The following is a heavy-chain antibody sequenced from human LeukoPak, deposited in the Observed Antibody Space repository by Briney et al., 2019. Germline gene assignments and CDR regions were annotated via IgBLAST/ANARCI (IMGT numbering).Heavy chain of an antibody. V-gene: IGHV3-30*04. CDR3: ARPHRAWYSSSVEYYFDY. Sequence: PGGSLRLSCAASGFTFSSYAMHWVRQAPGKGLEWVAVISYDGSNKYYADSVKGRFTISRDNSKNTLYLQMNSLRAEDTAVYYCARPHRAWYSSSVEYYFDYWGQGTLVTVSS. J-gene: IGHJ4*02. CDR2: ISYDGSNK. CDR1: GFTFSSYA. D-gene: IGHD6-6*01.